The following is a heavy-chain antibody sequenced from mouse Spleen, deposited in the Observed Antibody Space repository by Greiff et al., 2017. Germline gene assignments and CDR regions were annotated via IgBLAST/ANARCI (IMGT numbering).Heavy chain of an antibody. CDR3: ARLEGGSSLYWYFDV. CDR2: IRNKANGYTT. Sequence: EVMLVESGGGLVQPGGSLSLSCAASGFTFTDYYMSWVRQPPGKALEWLGFIRNKANGYTTEYSASVKGRFTISRDNSQSILYLQMNALRAEDSATYYCARLEGGSSLYWYFDVWGAGTTVTVSS. J-gene: IGHJ1*01. D-gene: IGHD1-1*01. CDR1: GFTFTDYY. V-gene: IGHV7-3*01.